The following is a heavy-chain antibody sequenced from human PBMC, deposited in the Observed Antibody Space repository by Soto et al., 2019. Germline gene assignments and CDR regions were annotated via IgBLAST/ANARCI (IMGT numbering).Heavy chain of an antibody. CDR2: INPYTDDT. J-gene: IGHJ4*02. CDR3: ARESPLVEALCFDY. CDR1: GYTFTGYY. V-gene: IGHV1-2*02. D-gene: IGHD1-26*01. Sequence: QAQLVQSGAEVKKPGASVKVSCKASGYTFTGYYVPWVRQAPGQGLEWMGWINPYTDDTNYAQNFQGRVTLTWDTSISTAYMELSKLRSDDTAVYYCARESPLVEALCFDYWGQGTLVPVPS.